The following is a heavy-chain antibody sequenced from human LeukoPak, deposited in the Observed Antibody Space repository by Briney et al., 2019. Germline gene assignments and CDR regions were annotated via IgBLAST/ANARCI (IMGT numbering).Heavy chain of an antibody. D-gene: IGHD3-3*01. CDR3: ARQGGITVFGVAQPGGAFDI. V-gene: IGHV1-24*01. CDR1: GYTLTELS. Sequence: ASVKVSCKVSGYTLTELSMHWVRQAPGKGLEWMGGFDPEDGETIYAQKFQGRVTMTEDTSTDTAYMELSSLRSEDSAVYYCARQGGITVFGVAQPGGAFDIWGQGTMVTVSS. J-gene: IGHJ3*02. CDR2: FDPEDGET.